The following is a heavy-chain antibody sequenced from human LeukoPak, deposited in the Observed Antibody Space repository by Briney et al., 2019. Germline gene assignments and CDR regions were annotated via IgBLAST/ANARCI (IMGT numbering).Heavy chain of an antibody. V-gene: IGHV4-39*01. CDR3: ARVSIVVVPAAIDYYYYYMDV. J-gene: IGHJ6*03. CDR1: GGSISSSSYY. Sequence: LSETLFLTCTVSGGSISSSSYYWGWIRQPPGKGLEWIGSIYYSGSTYYNPPLKSRVTISVDTSKNQYSLKLSSVTAADTAVYYCARVSIVVVPAAIDYYYYYMDVWGKGTTVTVSS. CDR2: IYYSGST. D-gene: IGHD2-2*02.